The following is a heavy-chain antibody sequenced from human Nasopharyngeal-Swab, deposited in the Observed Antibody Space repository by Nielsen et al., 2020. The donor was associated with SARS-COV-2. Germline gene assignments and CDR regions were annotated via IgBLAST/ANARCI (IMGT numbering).Heavy chain of an antibody. D-gene: IGHD2-2*01. Sequence: SEILSLTCAVYGGSFSGYYWSWIRQPPGKGLEWIGEINHSGSTNYNPSLKSRVTISVDTSKNQFSLKLSSVTAADTAVYYCAREGGYCSSTSCPRVGMDVWGQGTTVTVSS. V-gene: IGHV4-34*01. CDR3: AREGGYCSSTSCPRVGMDV. CDR2: INHSGST. J-gene: IGHJ6*02. CDR1: GGSFSGYY.